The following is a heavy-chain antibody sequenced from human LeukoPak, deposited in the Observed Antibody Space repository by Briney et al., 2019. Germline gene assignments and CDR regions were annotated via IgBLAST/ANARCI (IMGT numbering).Heavy chain of an antibody. CDR2: INAGNGNT. V-gene: IGHV1-3*01. Sequence: ASVKVSCKASGYTFTSYAMHWVRQAPGQRLEWMGWINAGNGNTKYSQKFQGRVTITRDTSASTAYMELSSRRSEDTAVYYCARDLRSYGYCSGGSCYGSYNGFDPWGQGTLVTVSS. J-gene: IGHJ5*02. CDR1: GYTFTSYA. D-gene: IGHD2-15*01. CDR3: ARDLRSYGYCSGGSCYGSYNGFDP.